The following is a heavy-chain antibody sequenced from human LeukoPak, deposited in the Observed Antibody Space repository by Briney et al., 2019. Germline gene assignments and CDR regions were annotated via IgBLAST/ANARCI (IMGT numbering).Heavy chain of an antibody. CDR3: ARGLRTEGSRFGY. CDR1: GGSFSGYY. V-gene: IGHV4-34*01. Sequence: SETLSLTCAVYGGSFSGYYWSWIRQPPGKGLEWIGEINHSGSTNYNPSLKSRVTISVDTSKNQFSLKLSSVTAADTAVYYCARGLRTEGSRFGYWGQGTLVTVSS. D-gene: IGHD1-14*01. J-gene: IGHJ4*02. CDR2: INHSGST.